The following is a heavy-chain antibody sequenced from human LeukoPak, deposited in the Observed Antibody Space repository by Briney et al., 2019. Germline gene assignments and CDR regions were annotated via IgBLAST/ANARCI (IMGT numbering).Heavy chain of an antibody. V-gene: IGHV4-31*03. CDR2: IYYSGST. Sequence: SQTLSLTCTVSGGSISSGGYYWSWIRQHPGKGLEWLGYIYYSGSTYYNPSLKSRVTISVDTSKNQFSLKLSSVTAADTAVYYCASVICGGSCYSKWFDPWGQGTLVTVSS. CDR1: GGSISSGGYY. CDR3: ASVICGGSCYSKWFDP. J-gene: IGHJ5*02. D-gene: IGHD2-15*01.